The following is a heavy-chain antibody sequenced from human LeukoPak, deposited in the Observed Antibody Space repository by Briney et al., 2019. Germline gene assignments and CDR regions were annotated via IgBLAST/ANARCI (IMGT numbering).Heavy chain of an antibody. V-gene: IGHV4-38-2*02. CDR3: ARDGGGNRNFDY. D-gene: IGHD4-23*01. CDR1: GYSISSGYY. Sequence: KPSETLSLTCTVSGYSISSGYYWGWIRQPPGKGLEWIGSIYHSGSTYYNPSLKSRVTISVDTSKNQFSLKLSSVTAADTAVYYCARDGGGNRNFDYWGQGTLVTVSS. CDR2: IYHSGST. J-gene: IGHJ4*02.